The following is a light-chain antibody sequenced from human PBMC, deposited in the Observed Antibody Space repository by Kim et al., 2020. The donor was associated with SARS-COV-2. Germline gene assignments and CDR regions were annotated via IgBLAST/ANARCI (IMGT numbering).Light chain of an antibody. CDR1: ESLLHSDGKTY. Sequence: IVMTQTPLSLSVTPGQPASISCKSSESLLHSDGKTYLYWFLQKPGQSPQSLIYEVSRRFSGVPDRFSGSGSATDFTLKISRVEAEDAGVYYCMQGVHYSSYTFGQGTKLEI. CDR3: MQGVHYSSYT. J-gene: IGKJ2*01. CDR2: EVS. V-gene: IGKV2-29*02.